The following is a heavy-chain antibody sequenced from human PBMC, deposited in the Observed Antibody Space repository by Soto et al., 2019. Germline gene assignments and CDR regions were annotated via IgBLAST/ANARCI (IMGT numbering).Heavy chain of an antibody. V-gene: IGHV1-18*01. CDR2: ISAYNGNT. D-gene: IGHD2-15*01. CDR3: ARGGTPSDY. J-gene: IGHJ4*02. Sequence: QVQLVQSGAEVKKPGASVKVSCKASGYTFTNFGISWVRHAPGQGLEWMGWISAYNGNTNYAQKFQGRVTMTTDTSKRTAYREVRSLGFDDTGVYYCARGGTPSDYWGQGTLVTVSS. CDR1: GYTFTNFG.